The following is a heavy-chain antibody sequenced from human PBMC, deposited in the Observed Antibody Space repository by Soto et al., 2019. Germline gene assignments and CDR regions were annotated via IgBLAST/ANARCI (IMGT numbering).Heavy chain of an antibody. D-gene: IGHD3-3*02. CDR1: GYTCSAYP. Sequence: ASLKVYCKATGYTCSAYPMNWVSQTTEESLEWMGWINAGSGNTKYSQNFQGRVSITRDTSASTVYMELTGLTSEDTAVHYCARDTETLGPRANDALDICGQGTMVTVSS. J-gene: IGHJ3*02. V-gene: IGHV1-3*01. CDR2: INAGSGNT. CDR3: ARDTETLGPRANDALDI.